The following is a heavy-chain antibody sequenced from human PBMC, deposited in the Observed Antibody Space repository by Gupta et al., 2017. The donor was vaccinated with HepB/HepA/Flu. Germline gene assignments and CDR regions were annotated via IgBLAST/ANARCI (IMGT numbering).Heavy chain of an antibody. CDR1: GYTFTDYY. CDR3: ATVPAMYFYYMSV. CDR2: IYPGDGKT. J-gene: IGHJ6*03. V-gene: IGHV1-69-2*01. Sequence: EVQLVQSGAEVMKPGGTVKISCKVSGYTFTDYYVHWVKQAPGKGLEWMGLIYPGDGKTTYAEKFQGRLTITADRATDTAYLELSSLRSEDTAVYYCATVPAMYFYYMSVWATGTTVTVSS.